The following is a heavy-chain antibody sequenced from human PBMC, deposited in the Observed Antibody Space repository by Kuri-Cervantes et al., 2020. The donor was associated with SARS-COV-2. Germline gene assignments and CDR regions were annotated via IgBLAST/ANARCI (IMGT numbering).Heavy chain of an antibody. J-gene: IGHJ4*02. D-gene: IGHD1-26*01. V-gene: IGHV3-21*01. Sequence: GGSLRLSCAASGFTFSSYSMNWVRQAPGKGLEWVSSISSSSSYIYYADSVKGRFTISRDNAKNSLYLQMNSLRAEDTAVYYCARAGRSGSYPDYWGQGTLVTVSS. CDR3: ARAGRSGSYPDY. CDR1: GFTFSSYS. CDR2: ISSSSSYI.